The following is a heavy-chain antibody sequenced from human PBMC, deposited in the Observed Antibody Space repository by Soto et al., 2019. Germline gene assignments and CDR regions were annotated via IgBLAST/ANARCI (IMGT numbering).Heavy chain of an antibody. V-gene: IGHV3-11*06. Sequence: NPVGSLRLSCAASGFTFSDYYMSWIRQAPGKGLEWVSYISSSSSYTNYADSVKGRFTISRDNAKNSLYLQMNSLRAEDTAVYYCERRRSWFDPWGQRTLVTVSS. J-gene: IGHJ5*02. CDR2: ISSSSSYT. CDR1: GFTFSDYY. CDR3: ERRRSWFDP.